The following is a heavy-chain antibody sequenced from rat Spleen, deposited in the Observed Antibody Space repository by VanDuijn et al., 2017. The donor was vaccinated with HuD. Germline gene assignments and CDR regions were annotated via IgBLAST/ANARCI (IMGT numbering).Heavy chain of an antibody. D-gene: IGHD1-12*03. V-gene: IGHV5-46*01. CDR3: TRSDTVIPFYFNY. Sequence: EVQLVESGGGLVQPGRSMKLSCAASGFIFSTFPMSWVRQAPTKGLEWVATISTRGGSTYYRDSVKDRFTIPRDDAKSTLYLEMTSLRSEDSATYYCTRSDTVIPFYFNYWGQGVMVTVSS. CDR2: ISTRGGST. CDR1: GFIFSTFP. J-gene: IGHJ2*01.